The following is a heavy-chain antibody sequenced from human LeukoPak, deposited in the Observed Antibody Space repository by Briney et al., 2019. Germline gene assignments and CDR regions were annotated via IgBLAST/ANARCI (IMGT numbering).Heavy chain of an antibody. CDR3: ARGTMVRGVIITKYGMDV. CDR1: GGSISSSNW. Sequence: SGTLSLTCAVSGGSISSSNWWSWVRQPPGKGLEWIGEIYHSGNTNYNPSLKSRVTISVDKSKNQFSLKLSSVTAADTAVYYCARGTMVRGVIITKYGMDVWGKGTTVTVSS. J-gene: IGHJ6*04. D-gene: IGHD3-10*01. V-gene: IGHV4-4*02. CDR2: IYHSGNT.